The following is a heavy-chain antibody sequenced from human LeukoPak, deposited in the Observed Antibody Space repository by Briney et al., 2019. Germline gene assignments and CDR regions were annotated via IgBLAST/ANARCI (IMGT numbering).Heavy chain of an antibody. Sequence: GESLKISCKGSGYRFTNYWIGWVRQMPGKGLEWMAIINPGDSDTRYSPSFQGQVTISADKSISTVYLQWGSLKASDTAMYYCARQPGAGWFDPWGQGTLVTVSS. D-gene: IGHD3-10*01. J-gene: IGHJ5*02. CDR1: GYRFTNYW. V-gene: IGHV5-51*01. CDR2: INPGDSDT. CDR3: ARQPGAGWFDP.